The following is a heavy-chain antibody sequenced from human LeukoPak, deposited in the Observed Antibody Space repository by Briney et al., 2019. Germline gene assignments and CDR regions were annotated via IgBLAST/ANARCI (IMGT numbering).Heavy chain of an antibody. CDR2: IDHSGRT. Sequence: SSETLSLTCAVYGGSFSNYYWSWIRKPPGKGLEWIGEIDHSGRTNYNPSLKSRLTISVDTSRKQFSLTLSSVTAADTAVYYCARAPVRVAAVVQYFDYWGQGTLVTASS. J-gene: IGHJ4*02. CDR1: GGSFSNYY. D-gene: IGHD6-13*01. V-gene: IGHV4-34*01. CDR3: ARAPVRVAAVVQYFDY.